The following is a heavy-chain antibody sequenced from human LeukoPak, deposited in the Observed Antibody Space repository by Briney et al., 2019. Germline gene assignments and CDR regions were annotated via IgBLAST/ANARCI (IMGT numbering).Heavy chain of an antibody. CDR3: ARYILVPYRDNWFDP. CDR2: IYYSGST. CDR1: GGSISSYY. Sequence: PSETLSLTCTVSGGSISSYYWSWIRQPPGKGLEWIGYIYYSGSTNYNPSLKSRVTISVDTSKNQFSLKLSSVTAADTAVYYCARYILVPYRDNWFDPWGQGTLVTVSS. V-gene: IGHV4-59*01. D-gene: IGHD6-6*01. J-gene: IGHJ5*02.